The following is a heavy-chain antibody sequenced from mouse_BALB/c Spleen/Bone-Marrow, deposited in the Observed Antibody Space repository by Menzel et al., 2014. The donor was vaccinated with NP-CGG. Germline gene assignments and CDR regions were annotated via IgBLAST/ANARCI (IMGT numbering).Heavy chain of an antibody. Sequence: EVKLMESGGGLVQPGGSLKLSCAASGFTSSSYGMSWVRQTPDKRLELVATINSNGGSTYYPDSVKGRFTISRDNAKNTLYLQMSSLKSEDTAMYYCARVWYFDYWGQGTSLTVSS. CDR3: ARVWYFDY. CDR1: GFTSSSYG. V-gene: IGHV5-6-3*01. J-gene: IGHJ2*03. CDR2: INSNGGST.